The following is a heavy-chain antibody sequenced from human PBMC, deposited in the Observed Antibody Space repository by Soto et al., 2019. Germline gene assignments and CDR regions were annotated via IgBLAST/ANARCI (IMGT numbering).Heavy chain of an antibody. CDR1: GYTFTSYA. CDR3: ATIQWGSSSPIDY. V-gene: IGHV1-3*01. D-gene: IGHD6-13*01. J-gene: IGHJ4*02. CDR2: INAGNGNT. Sequence: ASVKVSCKASGYTFTSYAMHWVRQAPGQRLEWMGWINAGNGNTKYSQKFQGRFTISRDNSKNTVYLQMNSLRAEDTAVYYCATIQWGSSSPIDYWGQGTLVTVSS.